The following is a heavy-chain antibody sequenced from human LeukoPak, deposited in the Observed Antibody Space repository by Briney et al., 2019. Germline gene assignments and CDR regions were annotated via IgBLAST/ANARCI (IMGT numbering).Heavy chain of an antibody. D-gene: IGHD1-1*01. CDR3: ARPSQPAPYYYYMDV. V-gene: IGHV1-69*13. J-gene: IGHJ6*03. Sequence: ASVKVSCKASGGTFSSYAISWVRQAPGQGLEWMGGIIPIFGTANYAQKFQGRVTITADESTSTAYMELSSLRSEDTAVYYCARPSQPAPYYYYMDVWGKGTTVTVSS. CDR1: GGTFSSYA. CDR2: IIPIFGTA.